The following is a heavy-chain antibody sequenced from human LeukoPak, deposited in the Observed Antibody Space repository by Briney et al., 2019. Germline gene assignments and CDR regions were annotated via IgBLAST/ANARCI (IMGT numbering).Heavy chain of an antibody. J-gene: IGHJ5*02. CDR2: INHSGST. V-gene: IGHV4-34*01. D-gene: IGHD4-17*01. Sequence: SETLSLTCAVYGGSFSGYYRSWIRQPPGKGLEWIGEINHSGSTNYNPSLKSRVTISVDTSKNQFSLKLSSVTAADTAVYYCARRADYGDYLNWFDPWGQGTLVTVSS. CDR3: ARRADYGDYLNWFDP. CDR1: GGSFSGYY.